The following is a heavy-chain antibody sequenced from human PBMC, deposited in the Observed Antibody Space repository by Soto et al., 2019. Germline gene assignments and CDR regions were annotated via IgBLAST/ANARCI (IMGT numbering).Heavy chain of an antibody. Sequence: ASVKVSCKASGYTFTNYGISWVRQAPGQGLEWMGWVSPYNGNRYYAQKFHGRLTLTTDTSTNTAFMELRSLSLGDTAIYYCARRYGDPSSAAGFDCWGQGTLVTVSS. CDR2: VSPYNGNR. CDR3: ARRYGDPSSAAGFDC. V-gene: IGHV1-18*01. D-gene: IGHD2-21*02. CDR1: GYTFTNYG. J-gene: IGHJ4*02.